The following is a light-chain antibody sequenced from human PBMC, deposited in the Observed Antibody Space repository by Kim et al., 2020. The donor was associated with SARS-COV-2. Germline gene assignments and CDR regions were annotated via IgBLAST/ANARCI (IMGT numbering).Light chain of an antibody. Sequence: ASVGDRVTISRRSSQDIRNDLGWYQKTPWKPPKLLIYAASTLQSGVPSRFSGSGFGTEFTLTIRGLQPDDFATYYCQQDYSYPPTFGQGTKVDIK. CDR1: QDIRND. J-gene: IGKJ1*01. V-gene: IGKV1-6*01. CDR2: AAS. CDR3: QQDYSYPPT.